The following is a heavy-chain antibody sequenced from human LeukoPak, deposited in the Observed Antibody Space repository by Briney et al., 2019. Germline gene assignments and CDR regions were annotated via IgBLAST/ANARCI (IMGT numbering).Heavy chain of an antibody. J-gene: IGHJ4*02. D-gene: IGHD1-26*01. CDR3: ARSSRLWFNDGRADKN. V-gene: IGHV1-2*06. CDR1: GYTFTGYY. CDR2: INPNSGGT. Sequence: GASVKVSCKASGYTFTGYYMHWVRQAPGQGLEWMGRINPNSGGTNYAQKLQGRVTMTRDTSISTAYMELSRLRSDDTAVYYCARSSRLWFNDGRADKNWGQGTLVTVSS.